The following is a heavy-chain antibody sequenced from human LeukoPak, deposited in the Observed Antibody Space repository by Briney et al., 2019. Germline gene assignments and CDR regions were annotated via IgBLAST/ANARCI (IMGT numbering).Heavy chain of an antibody. CDR1: GGSISSYY. CDR2: IYYSGST. CDR3: AREGSGWSNWFDP. J-gene: IGHJ5*02. V-gene: IGHV4-59*12. Sequence: PSETLSLTCTVSGGSISSYYWSWIRQPPGKGLEWIGYIYYSGSTNYNPSLKSRVTISVDKSKNQFSLKLSSVTAADTAVYYCAREGSGWSNWFDPWGQGTLVTVSS. D-gene: IGHD6-19*01.